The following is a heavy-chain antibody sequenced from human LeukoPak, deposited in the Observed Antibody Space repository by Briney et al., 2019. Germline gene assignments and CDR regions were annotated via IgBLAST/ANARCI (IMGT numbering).Heavy chain of an antibody. J-gene: IGHJ4*02. V-gene: IGHV3-48*03. CDR2: ISSGSTI. Sequence: GGPLRLSCAASGFTFSSYEMNWVRQAPGKGLEWVSYISSGSTIYYADSVKGRFTISRDNAKNSLYLQMNSLRAEDTAVYYCARPRGCGTSRCNNFDYWGQGTLVTVSS. CDR1: GFTFSSYE. D-gene: IGHD2-21*01. CDR3: ARPRGCGTSRCNNFDY.